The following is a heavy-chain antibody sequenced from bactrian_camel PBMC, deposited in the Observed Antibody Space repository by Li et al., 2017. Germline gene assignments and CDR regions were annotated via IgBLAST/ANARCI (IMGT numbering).Heavy chain of an antibody. CDR3: VRAWPYGPGVEGDY. CDR2: IYVDDGST. V-gene: IGHV3S54*01. J-gene: IGHJ4*01. CDR1: RYTFGRNC. D-gene: IGHD3*01. Sequence: QVQLVESGGGSVQAGGSMRLSCQALRYTFGRNCMGWYRQVPGKEREALAAIYVDDGSTYYADSVEGRFTISQDNAKNTVYLQMNSLKPEDTAKYYCVRAWPYGPGVEGDYYGQGTQVTVS.